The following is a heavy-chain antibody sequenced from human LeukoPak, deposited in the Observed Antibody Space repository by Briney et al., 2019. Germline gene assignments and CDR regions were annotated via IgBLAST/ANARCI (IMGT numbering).Heavy chain of an antibody. V-gene: IGHV1-2*02. CDR1: GYSFTAYW. J-gene: IGHJ6*02. CDR3: GLTVTYSYGMDV. Sequence: ASVKVSCKASGYSFTAYWIHWVRQAPGQGLEWLGWINPNSGGTNYVQKFQGRVTMTRDTSISTAHLELSRLRSDDTAVYYCGLTVTYSYGMDVWGQGTTVTVSS. D-gene: IGHD4-17*01. CDR2: INPNSGGT.